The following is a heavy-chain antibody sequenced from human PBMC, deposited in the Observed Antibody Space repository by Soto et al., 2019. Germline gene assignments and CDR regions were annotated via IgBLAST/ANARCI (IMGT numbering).Heavy chain of an antibody. CDR2: INYRGST. V-gene: IGHV4-31*03. D-gene: IGHD6-25*01. CDR1: YGSRISRGYC. Sequence: SQTICLTCTVAYGSRISRGYCWNWIRQHPEKGLEWIGYINYRGSTFYNPSLKSRLTISVDTSKNQFSLKLTSVTAADTAMYYCARDAPGAAAYWGQGTLVTVSS. CDR3: ARDAPGAAAY. J-gene: IGHJ1*01.